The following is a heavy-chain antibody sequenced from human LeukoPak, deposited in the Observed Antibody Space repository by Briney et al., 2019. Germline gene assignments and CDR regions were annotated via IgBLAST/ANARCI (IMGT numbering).Heavy chain of an antibody. CDR2: ISYDGSNK. Sequence: GGSLRLSCAASGFTFSSYSMNWVRQAPGKGLEWVAVISYDGSNKYYADSVKGRFTISRDNSKNTLYLQMNSLRAEDTAVYYCARNVGATLDYWGQGTLVTVSS. CDR3: ARNVGATLDY. D-gene: IGHD1-26*01. J-gene: IGHJ4*02. CDR1: GFTFSSYS. V-gene: IGHV3-30-3*01.